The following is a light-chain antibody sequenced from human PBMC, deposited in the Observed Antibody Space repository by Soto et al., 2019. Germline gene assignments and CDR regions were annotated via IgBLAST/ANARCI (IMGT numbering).Light chain of an antibody. CDR2: VAS. CDR1: QSVISSF. Sequence: EIVLTQSPGTLSLSPGERATLSCRASQSVISSFLAWSQQKPGQAPRLLIYVASTRATGIPYRFSGSGSGTDFTLTISIMEPDDVAMDYCQQYDRSVYTFGQWTNLEIK. CDR3: QQYDRSVYT. J-gene: IGKJ2*01. V-gene: IGKV3-20*01.